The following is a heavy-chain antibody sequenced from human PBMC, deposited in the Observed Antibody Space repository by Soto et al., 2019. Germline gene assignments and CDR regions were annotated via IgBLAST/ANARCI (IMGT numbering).Heavy chain of an antibody. Sequence: SETLSLTCTVSGGSISSSSYYWGWIRQPPGKGLEWIGNIYYSGSTYYNPSLKSRVTISVDTSKNQFSLKLTPVTAADTAVYFCSRGRDPHKGGRTWGQGTLVTVSS. CDR3: SRGRDPHKGGRT. CDR2: IYYSGST. CDR1: GGSISSSSYY. J-gene: IGHJ5*02. D-gene: IGHD1-26*01. V-gene: IGHV4-39*01.